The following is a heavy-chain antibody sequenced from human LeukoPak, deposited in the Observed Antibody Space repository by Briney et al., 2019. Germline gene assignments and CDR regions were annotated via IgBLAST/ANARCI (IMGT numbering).Heavy chain of an antibody. J-gene: IGHJ3*02. CDR2: ISAYNGNT. CDR3: ATGITYYDSSGKTAFDI. D-gene: IGHD3-22*01. CDR1: GYTSTSHG. Sequence: GASVKVSCKASGYTSTSHGISWVRQAPGQGLEWMVWISAYNGNTNYAQKFQGRVTRTTDTSTRTAYMELRSLRSDDTAVYYCATGITYYDSSGKTAFDIWGQGTMVTVSS. V-gene: IGHV1-18*01.